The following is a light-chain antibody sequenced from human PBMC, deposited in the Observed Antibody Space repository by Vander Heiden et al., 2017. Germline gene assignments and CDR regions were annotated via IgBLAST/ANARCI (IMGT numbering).Light chain of an antibody. V-gene: IGKV1-39*01. J-gene: IGKJ4*01. CDR3: QQSYSTPLT. CDR2: AAS. Sequence: DIQMTQSPSSLSASVGDRVTITCRASQSISSYLNWYQQKPGNAPKLLIYAASSLQSGVPSRFSGSGSGTDFTLTISSLQPEDFATYYCQQSYSTPLTFGGGTKVXIK. CDR1: QSISSY.